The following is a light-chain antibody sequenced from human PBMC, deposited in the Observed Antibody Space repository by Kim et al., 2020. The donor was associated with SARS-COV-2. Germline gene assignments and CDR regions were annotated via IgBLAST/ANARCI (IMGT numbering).Light chain of an antibody. CDR1: QSLVYGDGNTY. J-gene: IGKJ2*01. V-gene: IGKV2-30*01. Sequence: QPASISCRSSQSLVYGDGNTYLNWFHQRPGQSPRRLIYRVSNRDSGVPDRFSGSGSGTDFTLKISRVEAEDVGVYYCMQGTDRPKTFGQGTKLEI. CDR3: MQGTDRPKT. CDR2: RVS.